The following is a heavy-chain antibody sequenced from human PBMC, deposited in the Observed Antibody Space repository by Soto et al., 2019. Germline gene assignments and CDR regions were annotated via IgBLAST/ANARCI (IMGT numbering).Heavy chain of an antibody. CDR3: ARVSPWDYDFWSGYYTDYYYYGMDV. CDR2: IYYSGST. D-gene: IGHD3-3*01. V-gene: IGHV4-59*01. Sequence: SETLSLTCTVSGGSISSYYWSWIRQPPGKGLEWIGYIYYSGSTNYNPSLKSRVTISVDTSKNQFSLKLSSVTAADTAVYYCARVSPWDYDFWSGYYTDYYYYGMDVWGQGTAVTVSS. CDR1: GGSISSYY. J-gene: IGHJ6*02.